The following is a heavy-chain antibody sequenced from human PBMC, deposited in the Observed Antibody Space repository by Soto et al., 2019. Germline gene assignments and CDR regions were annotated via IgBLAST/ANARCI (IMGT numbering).Heavy chain of an antibody. Sequence: QVQLVQSGAEVKKPGASVKVSCKASGYTFTSYGISWVRHAPGQGLEWMGWTSAYNGNTKYSQKLQGRVTMTTDTSTSSADVELRSLISDYTAVYYCVVAAQPYYFDYWGQGTLVTVSS. J-gene: IGHJ4*02. CDR3: VVAAQPYYFDY. CDR1: GYTFTSYG. CDR2: TSAYNGNT. D-gene: IGHD2-15*01. V-gene: IGHV1-18*01.